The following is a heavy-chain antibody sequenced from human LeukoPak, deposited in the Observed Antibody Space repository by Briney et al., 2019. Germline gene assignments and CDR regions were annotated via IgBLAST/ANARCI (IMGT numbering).Heavy chain of an antibody. CDR3: TTDPGGYDSNFDY. CDR2: IRSKAYGGTT. CDR1: GFTFGDYA. D-gene: IGHD5-12*01. V-gene: IGHV3-49*04. J-gene: IGHJ4*02. Sequence: PGGSLRLSCTASGFTFGDYAMSWVRQAPGKGLEWVGFIRSKAYGGTTEYAASVKGRFTISRDDSKSIAYLQMNSLKTEDTAVYYCTTDPGGYDSNFDYWGQGTLVTVSS.